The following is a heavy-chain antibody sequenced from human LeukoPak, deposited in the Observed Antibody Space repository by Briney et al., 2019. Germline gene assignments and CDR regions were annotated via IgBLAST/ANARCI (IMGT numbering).Heavy chain of an antibody. J-gene: IGHJ5*02. CDR2: IRYDGSNK. CDR3: ARGHYSSTRGWFDP. Sequence: GGSLRLSCAASGFTFLSYGMHWVRQAPGKGLEWVAFIRYDGSNKYYADSVKGRFTISRDNSKNTLYLQMNSLRAEDTAVYYCARGHYSSTRGWFDPWGQGTLVTVSS. V-gene: IGHV3-30*02. D-gene: IGHD4-11*01. CDR1: GFTFLSYG.